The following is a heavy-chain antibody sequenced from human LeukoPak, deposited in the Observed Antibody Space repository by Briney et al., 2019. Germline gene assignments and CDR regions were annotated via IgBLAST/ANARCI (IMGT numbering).Heavy chain of an antibody. CDR2: IGAYNGNT. Sequence: GASVKVSCKASGYTFTSYGISWVRQAPGQGLEWMGWIGAYNGNTNYAQKLQGRVTMTTDTSTSTAYMELRSLRSDDTAVYHCVRIDYSNAFDIWGQGAMVTVSS. V-gene: IGHV1-18*01. D-gene: IGHD4-11*01. CDR3: VRIDYSNAFDI. J-gene: IGHJ3*02. CDR1: GYTFTSYG.